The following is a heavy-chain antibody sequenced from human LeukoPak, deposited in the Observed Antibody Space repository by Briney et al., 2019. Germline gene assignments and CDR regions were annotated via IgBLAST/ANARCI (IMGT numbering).Heavy chain of an antibody. CDR3: ARGDCSGGSCYTSYNWFDP. CDR2: INHSGST. D-gene: IGHD2-15*01. V-gene: IGHV4-34*01. J-gene: IGHJ5*02. CDR1: GGSFSGYY. Sequence: SETLSLTCAVYGGSFSGYYWSWIRQPPGKGLEWIGEINHSGSTNYNPSLKSRVTISVDTSKNQFSLKLSSVTDADTAVYYCARGDCSGGSCYTSYNWFDPWGQGTLVTVSS.